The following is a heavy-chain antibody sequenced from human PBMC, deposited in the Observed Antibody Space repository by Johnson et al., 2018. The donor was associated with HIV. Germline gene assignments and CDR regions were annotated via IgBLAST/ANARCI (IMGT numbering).Heavy chain of an antibody. CDR1: GFTFSSYW. CDR2: ISYDGSNK. Sequence: QVQLVESGGGLVQPGGSLRLSCAASGFTFSSYWMSWVRQAPGKGLEWVAFISYDGSNKYYADSVKGRLTISRDNSKNTLDLQMDSLRAEETAVYYCARVKDPDAFDIWGQGTMVTVSS. J-gene: IGHJ3*02. V-gene: IGHV3-30*03. CDR3: ARVKDPDAFDI.